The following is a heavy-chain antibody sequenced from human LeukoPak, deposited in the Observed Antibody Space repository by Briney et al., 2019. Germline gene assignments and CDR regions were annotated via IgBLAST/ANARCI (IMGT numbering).Heavy chain of an antibody. CDR1: GFTFFTYS. V-gene: IGHV3-30*04. CDR3: AGGVTEDTGVAQFDS. J-gene: IGHJ4*02. CDR2: ISYDGDKE. D-gene: IGHD3-3*01. Sequence: GRSLRLSCAASGFTFFTYSMHWVRQAPGKGLEWVAVISYDGDKEYYADSVKGRLTISRDNSKNTLYLQMNSLRPDDTAVYYCAGGVTEDTGVAQFDSWGQGTLVSVSS.